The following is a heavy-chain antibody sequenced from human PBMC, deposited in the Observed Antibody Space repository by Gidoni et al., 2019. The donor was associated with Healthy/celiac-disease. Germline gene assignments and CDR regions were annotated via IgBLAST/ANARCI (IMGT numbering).Heavy chain of an antibody. CDR2: SSGSGGSK. CDR3: AKDPGDKYNWNYE. Sequence: EVQLLESVGGLVQPVGSLILSCSASGFTFSSYAMSWVRQAPGKGLEWVSASSGSGGSKYYADAVKGRFTISRDNAKNTLYLQMNSLRAEDTAVYYCAKDPGDKYNWNYEWGQGTLVTVSS. V-gene: IGHV3-23*01. J-gene: IGHJ4*02. D-gene: IGHD1-7*01. CDR1: GFTFSSYA.